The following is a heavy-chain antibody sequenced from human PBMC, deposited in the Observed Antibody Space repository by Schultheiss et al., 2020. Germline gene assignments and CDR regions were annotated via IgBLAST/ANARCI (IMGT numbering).Heavy chain of an antibody. V-gene: IGHV4-4*07. J-gene: IGHJ3*02. CDR1: GGSISSYS. CDR3: VGRGSYTIAFDI. CDR2: IYTSGST. Sequence: SQTLSLTCSVSGGSISSYSWSWIRQPAGKGLEWIGRIYTSGSTNYNPSLKSRVTMSVDTSKNQFSLKLSSVTAADTAVYYCVGRGSYTIAFDIWGQGTMVTVSS. D-gene: IGHD3-16*01.